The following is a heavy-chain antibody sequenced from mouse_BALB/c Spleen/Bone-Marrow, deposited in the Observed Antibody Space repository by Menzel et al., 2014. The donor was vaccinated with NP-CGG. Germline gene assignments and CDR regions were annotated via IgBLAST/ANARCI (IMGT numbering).Heavy chain of an antibody. D-gene: IGHD4-1*01. CDR1: GFNIKDTY. V-gene: IGHV14-3*02. CDR3: ARWEYYAMDY. J-gene: IGHJ4*01. Sequence: VQLQRSGAELVKPGASVKLSCTASGFNIKDTYMHWVKQRPEQGLEWIGRIDPANGNTKYDPKFQGKATITADTSSNTAYLQLSSLTSEDTAVYYRARWEYYAMDYWGQGTSVTVSS. CDR2: IDPANGNT.